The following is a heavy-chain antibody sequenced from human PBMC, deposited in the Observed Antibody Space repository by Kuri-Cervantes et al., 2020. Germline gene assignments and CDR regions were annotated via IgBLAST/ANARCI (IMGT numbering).Heavy chain of an antibody. V-gene: IGHV1-69*06. J-gene: IGHJ4*02. Sequence: SVKVSCKASGYTFTSYGFSWVRQAPGQGLEWMGAIIPFLGSTRLAQRFQGRVTITADKSASAVHMELSSLTSDDTAVYYCARGGVTDPSGEIKYHAVNFDFWGQGTLVTVSS. D-gene: IGHD2-8*01. CDR3: ARGGVTDPSGEIKYHAVNFDF. CDR2: IIPFLGST. CDR1: GYTFTSYG.